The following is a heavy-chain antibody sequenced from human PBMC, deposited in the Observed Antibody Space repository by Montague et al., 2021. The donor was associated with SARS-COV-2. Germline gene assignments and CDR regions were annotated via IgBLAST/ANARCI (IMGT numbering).Heavy chain of an antibody. CDR1: GFTLSSYS. CDR3: ARPGVENNGWYLSYFEY. Sequence: SLRLSCAASGFTLSSYSMYWVRRAPGKGLEWVAVISSDGTNKYFRESVRGRFTISRDKSNNTVFLQMSSLRPEDTAVYYCARPGVENNGWYLSYFEYWGQGSLVTVSS. CDR2: ISSDGTNK. D-gene: IGHD6-19*01. J-gene: IGHJ4*02. V-gene: IGHV3-30*04.